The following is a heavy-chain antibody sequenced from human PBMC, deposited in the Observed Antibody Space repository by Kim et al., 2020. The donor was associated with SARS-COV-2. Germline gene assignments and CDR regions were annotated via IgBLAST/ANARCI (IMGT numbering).Heavy chain of an antibody. J-gene: IGHJ3*02. CDR1: GGSISSYY. CDR3: ARAPYYYDSSGSFAFDI. Sequence: SETLSLACTASGGSISSYYWSWVRQPPGKGLEWVWYIYYSGSTNYNPSPKSRDTISVDTATNQSSLKLSSVTAADTAVYYCARAPYYYDSSGSFAFDIWGQGTMVTVSS. CDR2: IYYSGST. D-gene: IGHD3-22*01. V-gene: IGHV4-59*13.